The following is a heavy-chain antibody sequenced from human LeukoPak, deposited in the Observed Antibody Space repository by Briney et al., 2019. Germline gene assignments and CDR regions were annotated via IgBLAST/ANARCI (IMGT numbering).Heavy chain of an antibody. V-gene: IGHV1-18*01. CDR2: ISAYNGNT. CDR1: GYTFTSYG. CDR3: ARDRLAGSGYYRY. Sequence: GASVKVSCKASGYTFTSYGISWVRQAPGQRLEWMGWISAYNGNTNYAQKLQGRVTMTTDTSTSTAYKELRSLRSDDTAVYYCARDRLAGSGYYRYWGQGTLVTVSS. J-gene: IGHJ4*02. D-gene: IGHD3-3*01.